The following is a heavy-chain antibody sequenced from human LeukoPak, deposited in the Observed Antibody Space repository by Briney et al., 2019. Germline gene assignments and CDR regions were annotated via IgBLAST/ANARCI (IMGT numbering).Heavy chain of an antibody. V-gene: IGHV3-21*01. CDR3: ARAPTVLVGYCSSSSCQADY. D-gene: IGHD2-2*01. CDR1: GFTFRSYS. J-gene: IGHJ4*02. CDR2: IDPSSTYI. Sequence: GGSLGLSCAASGFTFRSYSMNWVRQAPGKGLEWVSAIDPSSTYIYYADSVKGRFTISRDNAENSLYLQMNSLRVEDTAVYYCARAPTVLVGYCSSSSCQADYWGQGTLVTVSS.